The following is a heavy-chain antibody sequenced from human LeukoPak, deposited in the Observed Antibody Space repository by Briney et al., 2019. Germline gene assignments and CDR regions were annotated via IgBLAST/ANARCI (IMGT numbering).Heavy chain of an antibody. CDR1: GFTFNNYA. V-gene: IGHV3-30*04. J-gene: IGHJ4*02. CDR3: ARDPPSYETSGYSPDYFDY. CDR2: ISYDGSHK. D-gene: IGHD3-22*01. Sequence: GRSLRLSCAASGFTFNNYAMHWVRQAPGKGLEWVAFISYDGSHKFYLDSVKGRFNISRDNSKNTLCLQMNSLRAEDTAVYYCARDPPSYETSGYSPDYFDYWGQGTLVTVSS.